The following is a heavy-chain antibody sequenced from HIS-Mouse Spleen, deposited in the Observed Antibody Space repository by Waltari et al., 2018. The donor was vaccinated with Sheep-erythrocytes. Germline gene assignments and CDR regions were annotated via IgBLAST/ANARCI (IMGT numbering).Heavy chain of an antibody. CDR3: ARVASGATFDY. CDR1: GFTFSSYS. CDR2: ISRSSSYI. V-gene: IGHV3-21*01. J-gene: IGHJ4*02. Sequence: CAASGFTFSSYSMNWVRQAPGKGLEWVSSISRSSSYIYYADSVKGRFTISRDNAKNSLYLQMNSLRAEDTAVYYCARVASGATFDYWGQGTLVTVSS. D-gene: IGHD1-26*01.